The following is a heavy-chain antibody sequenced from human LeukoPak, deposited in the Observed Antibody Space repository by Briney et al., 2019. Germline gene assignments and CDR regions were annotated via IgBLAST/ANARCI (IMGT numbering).Heavy chain of an antibody. Sequence: SETLSLTCTVSGGSISSGSYYWSWIRQPAGKGMEWIGRMYTSGSTNYNPSLKSRVSISVDTSKNQFSLKLSSVTAADTAVYYCARGIRGVMGNWFDPWGQGTLVTVSS. V-gene: IGHV4-61*02. CDR1: GGSISSGSYY. CDR3: ARGIRGVMGNWFDP. J-gene: IGHJ5*02. CDR2: MYTSGST. D-gene: IGHD3-10*01.